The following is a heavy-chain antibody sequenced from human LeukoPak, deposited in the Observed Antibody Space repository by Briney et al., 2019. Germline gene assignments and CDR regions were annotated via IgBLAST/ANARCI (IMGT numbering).Heavy chain of an antibody. CDR3: AKDIEVPAANGYNWFDP. CDR1: GFTFSSYE. D-gene: IGHD2-2*01. Sequence: GGSLRLSCAASGFTFSSYEMNWVRQAPGKGLEWVSYISSSGSTIYYADSVKGRFTFSRDNAKNSLYLQMNSLRAEDTAVYYCAKDIEVPAANGYNWFDPWGQGTLVTVSS. J-gene: IGHJ5*02. CDR2: ISSSGSTI. V-gene: IGHV3-48*03.